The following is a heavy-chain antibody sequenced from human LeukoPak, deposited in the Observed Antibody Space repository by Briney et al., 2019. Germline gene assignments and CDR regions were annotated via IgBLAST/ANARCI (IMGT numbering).Heavy chain of an antibody. D-gene: IGHD3-16*01. V-gene: IGHV4-38-2*02. Sequence: SETLSLTCTVSGYSISSGYYWGWIRQPPGKGLEWIGSIYHSGSTYYNPSLKSRVTISVDTSKNQLSLKLTSVTAADSALYYCARLGGGEFRSWGPGTLVTVSS. CDR2: IYHSGST. CDR1: GYSISSGYY. J-gene: IGHJ5*02. CDR3: ARLGGGEFRS.